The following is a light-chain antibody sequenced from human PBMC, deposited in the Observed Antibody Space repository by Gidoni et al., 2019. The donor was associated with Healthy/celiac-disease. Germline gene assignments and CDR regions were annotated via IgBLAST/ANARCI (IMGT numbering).Light chain of an antibody. J-gene: IGKJ1*01. CDR1: QSVSSSY. Sequence: VLTQSPGTLSLSPGERATLSCRASQSVSSSYLAWYQQKPGQAPRLRIYGASSRATGIPDRFSGSGSGTDFTLTISRLEPEDFAVYYCQQDGSSPVTFGQGTKVEIK. CDR2: GAS. CDR3: QQDGSSPVT. V-gene: IGKV3-20*01.